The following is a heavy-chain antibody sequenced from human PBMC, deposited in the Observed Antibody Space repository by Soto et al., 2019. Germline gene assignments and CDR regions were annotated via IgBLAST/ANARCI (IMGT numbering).Heavy chain of an antibody. V-gene: IGHV3-7*01. Sequence: GGSLRLSCAATGFMFGTYWMSWVRQAPGKGLEWVANIKHGGNEKYYADSVKGRFTVSRDNVKNFLHLQMSSLRGDDTGVYFCVRATLSWGHYYFRGLDVWGQRTTVTVSS. D-gene: IGHD3-22*01. J-gene: IGHJ6*02. CDR3: VRATLSWGHYYFRGLDV. CDR2: IKHGGNEK. CDR1: GFMFGTYW.